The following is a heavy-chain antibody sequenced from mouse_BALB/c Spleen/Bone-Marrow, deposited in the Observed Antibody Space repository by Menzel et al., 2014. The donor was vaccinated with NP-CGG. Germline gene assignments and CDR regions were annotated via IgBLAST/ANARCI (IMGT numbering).Heavy chain of an antibody. CDR2: ISSGGSYT. D-gene: IGHD1-1*01. CDR1: GFTFSSYA. V-gene: IGHV5-9-3*01. CDR3: ARHYYGSSYYFDY. J-gene: IGHJ2*01. Sequence: VKLVESGGGLVKPGGSLKLSCAASGFTFSSYAMSWVRQTPEKRLEWVATISSGGSYTYYPDSVKGRFTISRDNAKNTLYLQMSSLRSEDTAMYYCARHYYGSSYYFDYWGQCATLTV.